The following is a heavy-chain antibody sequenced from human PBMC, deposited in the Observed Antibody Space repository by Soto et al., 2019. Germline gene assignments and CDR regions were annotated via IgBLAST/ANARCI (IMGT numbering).Heavy chain of an antibody. CDR1: GYTFTSYG. V-gene: IGHV1-69*13. CDR3: ARDPNFQGV. CDR2: ISPIFGTA. Sequence: SVKVSCKASGYTFTSYGISWVRQAPGQGLEWMGGISPIFGTANYAQKFQGRVTITADESTSTAYMELSSLRSEDTAVYYCARDPNFQGVWGQGTTVTVSS. J-gene: IGHJ6*02.